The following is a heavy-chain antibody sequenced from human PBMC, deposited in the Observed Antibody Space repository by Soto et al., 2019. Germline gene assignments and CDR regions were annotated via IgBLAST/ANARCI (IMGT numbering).Heavy chain of an antibody. CDR1: GGTFSSYA. V-gene: IGHV1-69*13. Sequence: SVKVSGKASGGTFSSYAISWVRQAPGQGLEWMGGIIPIFGTANYAQKFQGRVTITADESTSTAYMELSSLRSEDTAVYYCARAHYDILTYYYGMDVWGQGTTVTVSS. CDR3: ARAHYDILTYYYGMDV. J-gene: IGHJ6*02. CDR2: IIPIFGTA. D-gene: IGHD3-9*01.